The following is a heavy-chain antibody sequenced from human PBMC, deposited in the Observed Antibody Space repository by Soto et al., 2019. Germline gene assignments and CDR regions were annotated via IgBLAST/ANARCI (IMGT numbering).Heavy chain of an antibody. D-gene: IGHD1-1*01. CDR3: ASMLDHYYFDY. CDR2: IIPIFGTA. J-gene: IGHJ4*02. Sequence: QVQLVQSGAEVKKPGSSVKVSCKASGGTFSSYVISWVRQAPGQGLEWMGGIIPIFGTADYAQKFQGRVTITADESTSTAYMELSSLRSEDSAVYYCASMLDHYYFDYCCQVTLVTVSS. V-gene: IGHV1-69*12. CDR1: GGTFSSYV.